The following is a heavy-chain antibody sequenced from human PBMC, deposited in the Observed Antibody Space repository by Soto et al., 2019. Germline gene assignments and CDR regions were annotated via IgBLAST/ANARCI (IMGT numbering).Heavy chain of an antibody. CDR2: IIPIFGTA. CDR1: GGTFSSYA. D-gene: IGHD2-15*01. Sequence: QVQLVQSGAEVMKPGSSVKVSCKASGGTFSSYAISWVRQAPGQGLEWMGGIIPIFGTANYAQKFQGRVTITADKSMSTAYRELSSLRSEDTAVYYCARVGYCSGGSCSSGGAPFDCWGQGALVTVSS. V-gene: IGHV1-69*06. J-gene: IGHJ4*02. CDR3: ARVGYCSGGSCSSGGAPFDC.